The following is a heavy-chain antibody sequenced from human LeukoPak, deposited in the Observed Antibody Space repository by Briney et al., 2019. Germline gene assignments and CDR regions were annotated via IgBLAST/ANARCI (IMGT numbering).Heavy chain of an antibody. CDR3: ARTSSGEYSRSSSDY. V-gene: IGHV1-69*13. J-gene: IGHJ4*02. CDR2: IIPIFGTA. D-gene: IGHD6-6*01. CDR1: GGTFSSYA. Sequence: SVKVSCKASGGTFSSYAISWVRQAPGQGLEWMGGIIPIFGTANYAQKFQGRVTITADESTSTAYMELSSLRSDDTAVYYCARTSSGEYSRSSSDYWGQGTLVTVSS.